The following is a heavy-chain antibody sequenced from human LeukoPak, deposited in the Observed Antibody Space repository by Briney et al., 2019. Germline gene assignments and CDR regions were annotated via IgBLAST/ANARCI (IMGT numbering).Heavy chain of an antibody. J-gene: IGHJ4*02. D-gene: IGHD3-16*01. CDR1: GGSFSGYY. CDR3: ARAFMITFGGGFDY. CDR2: INHSGST. Sequence: PSETLSLTCAVYGGSFSGYYWSWIRQPPGKGLEWIGEINHSGSTNCNPSLKSRVTISVDTSKNQFSLKLSSVTAADTAVYYSARAFMITFGGGFDYWGQGTLVTVSS. V-gene: IGHV4-34*01.